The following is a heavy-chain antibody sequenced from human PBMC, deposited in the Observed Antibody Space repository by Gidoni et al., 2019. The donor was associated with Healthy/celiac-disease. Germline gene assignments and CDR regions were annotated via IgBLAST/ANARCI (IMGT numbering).Heavy chain of an antibody. Sequence: QVQLVESGGGVVQPGRSLRLSCAASGFTFSSYGMHWVRQAPGKGLEWVAVIWYYGSNNYYADSVKGRFTISRDNSKNTLYLQMNSLRAEDTAVYYCARDRGKTTVTLFDYWGQGTLVTVSS. CDR1: GFTFSSYG. J-gene: IGHJ4*02. CDR3: ARDRGKTTVTLFDY. V-gene: IGHV3-33*01. D-gene: IGHD4-17*01. CDR2: IWYYGSNN.